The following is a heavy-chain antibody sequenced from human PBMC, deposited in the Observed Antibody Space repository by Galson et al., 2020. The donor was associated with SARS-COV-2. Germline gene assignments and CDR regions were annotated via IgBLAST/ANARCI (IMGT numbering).Heavy chain of an antibody. V-gene: IGHV4-34*01. J-gene: IGHJ6*03. CDR2: INHSGST. CDR3: AREGWDTAMVINYYYYMDV. CDR1: GGAFSGYH. D-gene: IGHD5-18*01. Sequence: SETLSLTCVVYGGAFSGYHWGWIRQPPGKGLEWIGEINHSGSTNYNPSLKSRVTISVDTSKNQFSLKLSSVTAADTAVYYCAREGWDTAMVINYYYYMDVWGKGTTVTVSS.